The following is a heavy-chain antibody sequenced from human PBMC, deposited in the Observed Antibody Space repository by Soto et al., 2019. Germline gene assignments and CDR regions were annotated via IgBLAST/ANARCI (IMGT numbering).Heavy chain of an antibody. CDR1: GGSISSYY. J-gene: IGHJ6*03. CDR2: IYYSGST. V-gene: IGHV4-59*08. CDR3: ARHDMYCSSTSCLYYYYYYMDV. Sequence: KPSETLSLTCTVSGGSISSYYWSWIRQPPGKGLEWIGYIYYSGSTNYNPSLKSRVTISVDTSKNQFSLKLSSVTAADTAVYYCARHDMYCSSTSCLYYYYYYMDVWGKGTTVTVSS. D-gene: IGHD2-2*01.